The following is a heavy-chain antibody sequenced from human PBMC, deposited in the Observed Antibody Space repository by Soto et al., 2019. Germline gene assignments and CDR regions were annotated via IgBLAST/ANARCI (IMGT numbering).Heavy chain of an antibody. CDR2: VYISDYT. CDR1: GASIRSYY. CDR3: ASQDYDKSVYYFDY. Sequence: PSETLSLTCSVSGASIRSYYWHWIRQPPGKGLEWIGYVYISDYTRYSSSLKSRVTISVDTSKSQFYLRLNSVTAADTAVYYCASQDYDKSVYYFDYWGRGTLVTVPQ. V-gene: IGHV4-59*01. J-gene: IGHJ4*02. D-gene: IGHD3-22*01.